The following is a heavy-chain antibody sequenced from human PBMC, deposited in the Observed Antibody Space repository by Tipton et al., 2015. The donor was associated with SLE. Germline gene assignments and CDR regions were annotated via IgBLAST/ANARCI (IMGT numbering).Heavy chain of an antibody. CDR1: GGSISSYY. CDR2: INHSGST. V-gene: IGHV4-34*01. J-gene: IGHJ4*02. Sequence: TLSLTCTVSGGSISSYYWSWIRQPPGKGLEWIGEINHSGSTNYNPSLKSRVTISVDTSKNQFSLKLSSVTAADTAVYYCARGPGRGLVYYFDYWGQGTLVTVSS. CDR3: ARGPGRGLVYYFDY. D-gene: IGHD6-19*01.